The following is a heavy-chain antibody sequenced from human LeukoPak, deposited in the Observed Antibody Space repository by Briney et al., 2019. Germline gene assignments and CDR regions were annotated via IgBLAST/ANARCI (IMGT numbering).Heavy chain of an antibody. CDR2: IYHSGST. V-gene: IGHV4-30-2*01. Sequence: SQTLSLTCTVSGGSISSGGYYWSWIRQPPGKGLEWIGYIYHSGSTYYNPSLKSRVTISVDTSKNQFSLKLSSVTAADTAVYYCARDNYYGSGSFDYWGQGTLVTVSS. CDR1: GGSISSGGYY. CDR3: ARDNYYGSGSFDY. D-gene: IGHD3-10*01. J-gene: IGHJ4*02.